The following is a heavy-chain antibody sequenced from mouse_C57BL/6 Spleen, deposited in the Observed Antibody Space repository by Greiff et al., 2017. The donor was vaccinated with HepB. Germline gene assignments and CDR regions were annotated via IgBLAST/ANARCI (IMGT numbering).Heavy chain of an antibody. J-gene: IGHJ1*03. CDR1: GYTFTSYW. V-gene: IGHV1-53*01. CDR2: INPSNGGT. CDR3: ARGGWLLLYWYFDV. Sequence: QVQLQQPGTELVKPGASVKLSCKASGYTFTSYWMHWVKQRPGQGLEWIGNINPSNGGTNYNEKFKSKATLTVEKSSSTAYMQLSSLTSEDSAVYYCARGGWLLLYWYFDVWGTGTTVTVSS. D-gene: IGHD2-3*01.